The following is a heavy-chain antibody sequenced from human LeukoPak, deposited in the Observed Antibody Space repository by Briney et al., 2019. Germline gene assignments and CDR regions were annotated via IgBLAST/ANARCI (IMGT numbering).Heavy chain of an antibody. Sequence: KSGGSLRLSCAASAFTFSDYYMSWIRQAPGKGLEWVSYITRWSSYTKYADSVKGRFTISRDNAKKSLYLQMNSLRADDSAVYYCARDRAPSGFYLGDFYYWGQGALVTVSS. J-gene: IGHJ4*02. D-gene: IGHD3-22*01. CDR3: ARDRAPSGFYLGDFYY. CDR1: AFTFSDYY. CDR2: ITRWSSYT. V-gene: IGHV3-11*05.